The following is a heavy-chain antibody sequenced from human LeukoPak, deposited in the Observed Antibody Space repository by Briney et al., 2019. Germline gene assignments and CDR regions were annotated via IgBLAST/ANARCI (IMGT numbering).Heavy chain of an antibody. CDR2: IIPILGIA. Sequence: ASVKVSCKASGGTFSSYAISWVRQAPGQGLEWMGRIIPILGIANYAQKFQGRVMITADKSTSTAYMELSSLRSEDTAVYYCARGPLGPVWTFDYWGQGTLVTVSS. J-gene: IGHJ4*02. V-gene: IGHV1-69*04. CDR3: ARGPLGPVWTFDY. CDR1: GGTFSSYA. D-gene: IGHD7-27*01.